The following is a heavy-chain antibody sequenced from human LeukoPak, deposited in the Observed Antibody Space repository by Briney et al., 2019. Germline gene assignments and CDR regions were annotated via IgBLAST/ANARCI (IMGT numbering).Heavy chain of an antibody. V-gene: IGHV3-15*04. J-gene: IGHJ4*02. CDR3: TTYGSGRKFDY. D-gene: IGHD3-10*01. Sequence: GGSLRLSCGASGFTFSNAWMNWVRQAPGKGLEWVGRIESKTDGGTTDYAAPVKGRFTISRDDSTNTLYLQMNSLKSEDTAVYYCTTYGSGRKFDYWGQGILVTVSS. CDR1: GFTFSNAW. CDR2: IESKTDGGTT.